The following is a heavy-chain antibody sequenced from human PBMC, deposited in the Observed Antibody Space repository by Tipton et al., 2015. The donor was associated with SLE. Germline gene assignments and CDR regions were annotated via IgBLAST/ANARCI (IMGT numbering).Heavy chain of an antibody. V-gene: IGHV4-59*01. Sequence: TLPLTCTVPGGSISSYYWSWIRQPPGKGLEWIGYIYYSGSTNYNPSLKSRVTISVDTSKNQFSLKLSSVTAADTAVYYCARDLGAADYYFDYWGQGTLVTVSS. D-gene: IGHD6-25*01. CDR1: GGSISSYY. CDR3: ARDLGAADYYFDY. J-gene: IGHJ4*02. CDR2: IYYSGST.